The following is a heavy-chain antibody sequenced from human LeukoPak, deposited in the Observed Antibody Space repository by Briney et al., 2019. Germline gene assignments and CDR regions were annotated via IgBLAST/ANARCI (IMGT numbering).Heavy chain of an antibody. CDR3: VRPNFDFWSAYYSYSDY. Sequence: PGGSLRLSCAASGFTFCSYSMNWVRQAPGKGLEWVSSISSSSSYIYYADSVKGRFTISRDNAKNSLYLQMNSLRVEDTALYYCVRPNFDFWSAYYSYSDYWGQGTLVTVSS. D-gene: IGHD3-3*01. CDR1: GFTFCSYS. V-gene: IGHV3-21*04. CDR2: ISSSSSYI. J-gene: IGHJ4*02.